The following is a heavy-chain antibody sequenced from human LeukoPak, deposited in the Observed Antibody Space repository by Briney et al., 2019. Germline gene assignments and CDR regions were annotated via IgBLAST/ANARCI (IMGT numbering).Heavy chain of an antibody. Sequence: GASVKVSCKASGYTFTSYGISWVRQAPGQGLEWMGWISAYNGNTNYAQKLQGRVTMTTDTSTSTAYMELRSLRSDDTAVYYCAREEPYYYDSSGYPSGELADWYFDLWGRGTLVTVSS. CDR3: AREEPYYYDSSGYPSGELADWYFDL. V-gene: IGHV1-18*01. CDR1: GYTFTSYG. D-gene: IGHD3-22*01. J-gene: IGHJ2*01. CDR2: ISAYNGNT.